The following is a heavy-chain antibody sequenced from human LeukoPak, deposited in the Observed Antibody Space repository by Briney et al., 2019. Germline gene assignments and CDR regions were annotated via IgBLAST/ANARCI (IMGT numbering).Heavy chain of an antibody. J-gene: IGHJ3*02. CDR1: GFSFSASE. CDR3: ARTRRVFDI. V-gene: IGHV3-48*03. CDR2: ISSSGGPK. Sequence: PGGSLRLSCAASGFSFSASEMNWVRQAPGKGLEWVSYISSSGGPKFYADSVRGRFTVSRDSAKNSLYLQINSLRVEDTAVYYCARTRRVFDIWGQGTMVTVSS.